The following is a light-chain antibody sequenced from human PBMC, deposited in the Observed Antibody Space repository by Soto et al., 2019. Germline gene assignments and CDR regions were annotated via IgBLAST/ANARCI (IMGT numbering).Light chain of an antibody. J-gene: IGLJ1*01. CDR2: EVS. Sequence: QSVLTQPASVSGSPGQPITISCTGTSSDVGSYNYVSWYQQHPGKAPKLMIYEVSDRPSGISSRFSGSKSGNTASLTISGLQTEDEADYSCSSYTSSSTLFGTRTKGTVL. CDR3: SSYTSSSTL. V-gene: IGLV2-14*01. CDR1: SSDVGSYNY.